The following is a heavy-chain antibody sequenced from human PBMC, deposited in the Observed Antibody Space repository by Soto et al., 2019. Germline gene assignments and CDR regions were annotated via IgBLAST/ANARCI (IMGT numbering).Heavy chain of an antibody. J-gene: IGHJ1*01. CDR1: GFTFSSYA. D-gene: IGHD6-19*01. Sequence: GGSLKISCAASGFTFSSYAMSWVRQAPGKGLEWVSGISGSADSTYYADSVKGRFTISRDNSKNTLYLQMNSLRAEDTAVYYCAKGVPGIAVAGTGYFQHWGQGTQVTVSS. CDR3: AKGVPGIAVAGTGYFQH. V-gene: IGHV3-23*01. CDR2: ISGSADST.